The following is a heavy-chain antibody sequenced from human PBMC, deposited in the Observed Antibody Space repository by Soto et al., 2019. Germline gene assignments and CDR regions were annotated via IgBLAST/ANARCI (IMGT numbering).Heavy chain of an antibody. V-gene: IGHV1-69*02. Sequence: SVKVSCKASGGTFSSYTINWVRQAPGQGLEWMGRIIPILGIANYAQKFQGRVTMTADKSTTTAYMELRSLRSEDTATYYCARGEDYDSNGYYRVYWG. CDR2: IIPILGIA. CDR3: ARGEDYDSNGYYRVY. J-gene: IGHJ4*01. CDR1: GGTFSSYT. D-gene: IGHD3-22*01.